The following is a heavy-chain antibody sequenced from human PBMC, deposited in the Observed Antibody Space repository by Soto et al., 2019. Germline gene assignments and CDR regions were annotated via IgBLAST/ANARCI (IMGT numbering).Heavy chain of an antibody. Sequence: GGSLRLSCAASGFTFSSYAMSWVRQAPGKGLEWVSAITGSGGSTYYADSVKGRFTVSRDNSKNTLYLQMNSLRAEDTALYYCAKSGSFFYFDSWGQGTLVTVSS. CDR1: GFTFSSYA. V-gene: IGHV3-23*01. D-gene: IGHD1-26*01. CDR3: AKSGSFFYFDS. CDR2: ITGSGGST. J-gene: IGHJ4*02.